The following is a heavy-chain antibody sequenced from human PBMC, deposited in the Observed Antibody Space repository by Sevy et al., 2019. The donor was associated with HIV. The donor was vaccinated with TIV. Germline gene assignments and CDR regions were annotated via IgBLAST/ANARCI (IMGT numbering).Heavy chain of an antibody. CDR1: GFTFSSYW. V-gene: IGHV3-7*03. CDR2: IKQDGSEK. Sequence: GGSLRLSCAASGFTFSSYWMSWVRQAPGKGLEWVANIKQDGSEKYYVDSVKGRFTIPRDNAKNSLYLQMNSLRAEDTAVYYCASDLRGFWSGYFAGYWGQGTLVTVSS. D-gene: IGHD3-3*01. CDR3: ASDLRGFWSGYFAGY. J-gene: IGHJ4*02.